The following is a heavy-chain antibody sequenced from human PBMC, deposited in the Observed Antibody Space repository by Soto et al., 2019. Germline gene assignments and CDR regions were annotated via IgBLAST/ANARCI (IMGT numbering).Heavy chain of an antibody. CDR1: GFTFNSSA. D-gene: IGHD6-19*01. CDR3: AKGRYRIGWYDPYFDY. Sequence: HPGGSLRLSCAASGFTFNSSAMSWVRQAPGKGLEWVSTTSGGAGSTYYADSVKGRFTISRDNSKNTLYLQMNSLRADDTAVYYCAKGRYRIGWYDPYFDYWGQGTLVTSPQ. J-gene: IGHJ4*02. V-gene: IGHV3-23*01. CDR2: TSGGAGST.